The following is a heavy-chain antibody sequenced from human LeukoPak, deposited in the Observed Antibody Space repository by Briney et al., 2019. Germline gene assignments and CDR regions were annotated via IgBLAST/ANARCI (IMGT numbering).Heavy chain of an antibody. CDR1: GFTVSSNY. Sequence: GGSLRLSCAASGFTVSSNYMSWVRQAPGKGLECVSLIYSGGNTYYADSVKGRFTISRDNSKNTLYLQMDSLRAEDTAVYYCARDGRNTTNYNWFDSWGQGTQVTVSS. CDR2: IYSGGNT. CDR3: ARDGRNTTNYNWFDS. D-gene: IGHD2/OR15-2a*01. J-gene: IGHJ5*01. V-gene: IGHV3-53*01.